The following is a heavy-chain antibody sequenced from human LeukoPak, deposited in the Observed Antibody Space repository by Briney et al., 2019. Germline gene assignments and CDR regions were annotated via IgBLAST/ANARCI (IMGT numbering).Heavy chain of an antibody. CDR3: ARHPNYDFWSLEYYYGMDV. CDR1: GGSISSSSYY. J-gene: IGHJ6*02. CDR2: IYYGGST. Sequence: SETLSLTCTVSGGSISSSSYYWGWIRQPPGKGLEWIGSIYYGGSTYYNPSLKSRVTISVDTSKNQFSLKLSSVTAADTAVYYCARHPNYDFWSLEYYYGMDVWGQGTTVTVSS. D-gene: IGHD3-3*01. V-gene: IGHV4-39*01.